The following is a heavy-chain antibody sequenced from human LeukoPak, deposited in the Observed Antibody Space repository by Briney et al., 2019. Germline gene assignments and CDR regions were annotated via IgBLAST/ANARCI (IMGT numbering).Heavy chain of an antibody. Sequence: QSGGSLRLSCAASGFIFSDYYMSWIRQAPGKGLEWVSAISGSGGSTYYADSVKGRLTISRDNSKNTLYLQMNSLRAEDTAVYYCAKQMRFSEAAAIYDAFDIWGQGTMVTVSS. CDR1: GFIFSDYY. CDR2: ISGSGGST. CDR3: AKQMRFSEAAAIYDAFDI. D-gene: IGHD2-2*01. J-gene: IGHJ3*02. V-gene: IGHV3-23*01.